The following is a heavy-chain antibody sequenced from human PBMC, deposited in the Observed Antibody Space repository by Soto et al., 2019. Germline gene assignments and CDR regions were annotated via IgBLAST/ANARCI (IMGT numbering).Heavy chain of an antibody. CDR2: MNDSGNT. V-gene: IGHV4-34*01. CDR3: ASPRWNYIY. D-gene: IGHD1-7*01. Sequence: QVQLQQWGAGLLKPSETLSLTCAVSGGSFSGYYWSWIRQPPGKGLEWIGEMNDSGNTKYNASLERRVAISVDTSKGHFALTLTSVTAAATAVYYCASPRWNYIYWGQGPLVAVSS. J-gene: IGHJ4*02. CDR1: GGSFSGYY.